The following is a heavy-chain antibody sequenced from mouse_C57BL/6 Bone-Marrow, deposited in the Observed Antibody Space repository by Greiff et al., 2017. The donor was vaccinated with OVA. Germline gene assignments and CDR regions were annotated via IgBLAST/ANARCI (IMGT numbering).Heavy chain of an antibody. CDR1: GFTFSSYG. Sequence: EVKVVESGGDLVKPGGSLKLSCAASGFTFSSYGMSWVRQTPDKRLEWVATISSGGSYTYYPDSVKGRFTISRDNAKNTLYLQMSSLKSEDTAMYYCASLGYEGYFDYWGQGTTLTVSS. V-gene: IGHV5-6*01. D-gene: IGHD2-10*02. J-gene: IGHJ2*01. CDR2: ISSGGSYT. CDR3: ASLGYEGYFDY.